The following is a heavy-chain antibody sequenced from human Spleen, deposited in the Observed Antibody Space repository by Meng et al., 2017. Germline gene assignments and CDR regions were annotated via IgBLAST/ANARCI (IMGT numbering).Heavy chain of an antibody. CDR2: IIPIFEAA. Sequence: QVQLVQSGAEVKKPGSSVKVSCKVSEGKFGTYTINWMRQAPGQGLEWVGGIIPIFEAANYAQKFHGRVTITADDSTTTSYMEVSSLRSEDTAVYYCARGVAAVGKGFDPWGQGTLVTASS. D-gene: IGHD6-13*01. CDR1: EGKFGTYT. CDR3: ARGVAAVGKGFDP. V-gene: IGHV1-69*01. J-gene: IGHJ5*02.